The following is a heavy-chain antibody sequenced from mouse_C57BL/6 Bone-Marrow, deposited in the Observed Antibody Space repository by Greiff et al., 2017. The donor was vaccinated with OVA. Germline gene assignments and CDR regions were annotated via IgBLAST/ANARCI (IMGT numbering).Heavy chain of an antibody. CDR2: INYDGSST. Sequence: EVKVVESEGGLVQPGSSMKLSCTASGFTFSDYYMAWVRQVPEKGLEWVANINYDGSSTYYLDSLKSRFIISRDNAKNILYLQMSSLKSEDTATYYCARKDYYGKLDWYFDVWGTGTTVTVSS. CDR1: GFTFSDYY. J-gene: IGHJ1*03. D-gene: IGHD1-1*01. V-gene: IGHV5-16*01. CDR3: ARKDYYGKLDWYFDV.